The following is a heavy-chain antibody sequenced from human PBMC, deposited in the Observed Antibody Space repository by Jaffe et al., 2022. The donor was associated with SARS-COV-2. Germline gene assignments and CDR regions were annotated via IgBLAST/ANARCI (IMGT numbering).Heavy chain of an antibody. J-gene: IGHJ6*02. CDR3: ARGSYGSGSAYYYYGMDV. V-gene: IGHV4-61*02. CDR2: IYTSGST. Sequence: QVQLQESGPGLVKPSQTLSLTCTVSGGSISSGSYYWSWIRQPAGKGLEWIGRIYTSGSTNYNPSLKSRVTISVDTSKNQFSLKLSSVTAADTAVYYCARGSYGSGSAYYYYGMDVWGQGTTVTVSS. CDR1: GGSISSGSYY. D-gene: IGHD3-10*01.